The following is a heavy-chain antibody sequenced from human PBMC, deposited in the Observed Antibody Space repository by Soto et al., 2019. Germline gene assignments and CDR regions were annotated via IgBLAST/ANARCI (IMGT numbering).Heavy chain of an antibody. D-gene: IGHD3-3*01. CDR1: GGSISSYY. V-gene: IGHV4-59*01. CDR2: IYYSGST. CDR3: ARASGYTIFGVVTLNWFDP. Sequence: SETLSLTCTVSGGSISSYYWSWIRQPPGKGLEWIGYIYYSGSTNYNPSLKSRVTISVDTSKNQFSLKLSSVTAADTAVYYCARASGYTIFGVVTLNWFDPWGQGTLVTVS. J-gene: IGHJ5*02.